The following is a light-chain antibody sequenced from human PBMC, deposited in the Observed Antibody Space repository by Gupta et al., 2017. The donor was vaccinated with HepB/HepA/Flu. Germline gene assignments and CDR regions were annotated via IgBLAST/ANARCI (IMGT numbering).Light chain of an antibody. Sequence: SCSGSSSNIGSNTVNWYQQLPGTAPKLLIHSNNKRPSGVPDRFSGSKSGTSASLAISGLQSEGEADYYCAEWDDSLNGYVFGTGTKVTVL. CDR1: SSNIGSNT. CDR2: SNN. J-gene: IGLJ1*01. V-gene: IGLV1-44*01. CDR3: AEWDDSLNGYV.